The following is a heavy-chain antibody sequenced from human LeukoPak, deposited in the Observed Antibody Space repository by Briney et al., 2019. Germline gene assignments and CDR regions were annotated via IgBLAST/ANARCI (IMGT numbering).Heavy chain of an antibody. J-gene: IGHJ5*01. CDR3: ARGRARDGSYPWLDS. D-gene: IGHD3-16*02. CDR2: IYYSGTT. Sequence: SETLSLSCSVSGDSIGSYYWTWIRQSPGKGLEWVGYIYYSGTTNYSPSLKSRVTISVDTSNNQISLQLRSVTAADTAIYYCARGRARDGSYPWLDSWGQGTLVTVSS. V-gene: IGHV4-59*01. CDR1: GDSIGSYY.